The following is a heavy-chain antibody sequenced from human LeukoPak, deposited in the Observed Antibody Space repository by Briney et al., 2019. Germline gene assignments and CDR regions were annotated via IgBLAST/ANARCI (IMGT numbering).Heavy chain of an antibody. CDR1: GFTFSSYA. CDR2: ISGSGGST. CDR3: AKDTLNYDFWSGYYSFRGYFDY. D-gene: IGHD3-3*01. Sequence: PRGSLRLSCAASGFTFSSYAMSCVRQAPGKGLEWVSAISGSGGSTYYADSVKGRFTISRDNSKNTLYLQMNSLRAEDTAVYYCAKDTLNYDFWSGYYSFRGYFDYWGQGTLVTVSS. V-gene: IGHV3-23*01. J-gene: IGHJ4*02.